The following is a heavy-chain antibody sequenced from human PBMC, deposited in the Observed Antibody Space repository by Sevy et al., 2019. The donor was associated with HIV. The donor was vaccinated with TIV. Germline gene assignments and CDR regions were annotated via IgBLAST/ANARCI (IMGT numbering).Heavy chain of an antibody. CDR3: ARDLVGDHCDGDCYPAGHFDY. J-gene: IGHJ4*02. V-gene: IGHV4-59*06. CDR1: GGSMNTAY. Sequence: SETLSLSCTVSGGSMNTAYWSWIRQSRGKGLEWIGYIHASGPAYYNPSLKGRVTLSIDTSKSQFSMRLDSVTAAETAMYYCARDLVGDHCDGDCYPAGHFDYWGQGVLVTVSS. D-gene: IGHD2-21*01. CDR2: IHASGPA.